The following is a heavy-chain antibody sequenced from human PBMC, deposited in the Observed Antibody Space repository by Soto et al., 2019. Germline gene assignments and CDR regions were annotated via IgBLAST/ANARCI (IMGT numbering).Heavy chain of an antibody. D-gene: IGHD4-4*01. CDR2: ISYDGSNK. J-gene: IGHJ4*02. CDR3: AKPIHDYSNYGFDY. Sequence: QVQLVESGGGVVQPGRSLRLSCAASGFTFSSYGMHWVRQAPGKGLEWVAVISYDGSNKYYADSVKGRFTISRDNSKNTLYLQMNSLRAEDTAVYYCAKPIHDYSNYGFDYWGQGTLVTVSS. V-gene: IGHV3-30*18. CDR1: GFTFSSYG.